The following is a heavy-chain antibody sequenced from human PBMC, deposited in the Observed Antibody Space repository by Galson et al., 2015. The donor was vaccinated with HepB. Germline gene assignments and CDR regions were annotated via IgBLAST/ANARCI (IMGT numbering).Heavy chain of an antibody. Sequence: PALVKPTQTLTLTCTFSGFSLSTTGVDVGWIRQPPGKTLEWLALISGHDDMRYTPSLKSRLTISKDTSKQQVLLTMTNVDPVDTATYYCIHSSYLHHAFDIWGQGTSVIVSS. CDR1: GFSLSTTGVD. D-gene: IGHD3-10*01. J-gene: IGHJ3*02. V-gene: IGHV2-5*01. CDR3: IHSSYLHHAFDI. CDR2: ISGHDDM.